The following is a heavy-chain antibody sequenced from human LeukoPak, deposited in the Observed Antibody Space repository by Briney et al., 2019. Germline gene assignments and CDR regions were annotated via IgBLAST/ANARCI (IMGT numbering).Heavy chain of an antibody. CDR2: ISSCSSTI. V-gene: IGHV3-48*02. Sequence: GCSLTLSCAASHFTLRSYSMKWVRQAPRRGLAWVSCISSCSSTIHYAHFAKGRVTISRDNAKNALYLQMNSLRDEDTAVYYCARSLPIAAPAGDIWGQGTMVTVSS. CDR1: HFTLRSYS. J-gene: IGHJ3*02. D-gene: IGHD6-13*01. CDR3: ARSLPIAAPAGDI.